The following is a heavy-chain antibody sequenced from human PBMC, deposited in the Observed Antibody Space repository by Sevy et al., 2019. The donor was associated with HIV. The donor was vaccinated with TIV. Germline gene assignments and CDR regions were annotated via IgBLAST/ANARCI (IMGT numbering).Heavy chain of an antibody. CDR3: ARDREKRITMVRGVALGY. D-gene: IGHD3-10*01. V-gene: IGHV3-21*01. Sequence: GGSLRLSCAASGFTFSSYSMNWVRQAPGKGLEWVSSISSSSSYIYYADSVKGRFTISRDNAKNSLYLQMNSLRAEDTAVYYCARDREKRITMVRGVALGYWGQGTLVTVSS. J-gene: IGHJ4*02. CDR2: ISSSSSYI. CDR1: GFTFSSYS.